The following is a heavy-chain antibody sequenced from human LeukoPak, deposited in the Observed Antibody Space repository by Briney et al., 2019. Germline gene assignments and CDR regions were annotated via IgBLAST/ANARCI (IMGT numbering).Heavy chain of an antibody. V-gene: IGHV4-59*01. CDR1: GGSFSGYY. CDR2: GSYSGST. J-gene: IGHJ4*02. D-gene: IGHD1-26*01. CDR3: ARAYGSYSFDY. Sequence: PSETLSLTCAVYGGSFSGYYWNWIRQPPGKGLEWIGYGSYSGSTDYNPSLKSRVTISVDTSKNQFSLKLSSVTAADTAVYYCARAYGSYSFDYWGQGTLVTVSS.